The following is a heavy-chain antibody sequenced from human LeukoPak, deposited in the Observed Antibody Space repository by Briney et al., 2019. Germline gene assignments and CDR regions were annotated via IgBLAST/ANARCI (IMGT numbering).Heavy chain of an antibody. V-gene: IGHV3-33*01. CDR2: IWYDGSKK. J-gene: IGHJ4*02. Sequence: PGGSLRLSCAASGFTFSSYAMYWVRQAPGKGLEGVTNIWYDGSKKYYAHSVKGRFTISRDNSKNTLYLQMNSLRAEDTAVYYCARGLFNYDNSGLNYWGQGTRVTVSS. D-gene: IGHD3-22*01. CDR3: ARGLFNYDNSGLNY. CDR1: GFTFSSYA.